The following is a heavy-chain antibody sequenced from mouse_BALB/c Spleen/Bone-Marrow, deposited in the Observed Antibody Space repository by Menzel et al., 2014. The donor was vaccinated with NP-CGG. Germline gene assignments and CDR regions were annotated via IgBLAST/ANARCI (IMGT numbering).Heavy chain of an antibody. CDR1: GYAFSTYW. CDR3: ARVGFSFDY. Sequence: QVQLQQSGAELVRPGSSVKISCKASGYAFSTYWMNWVKQRPGQGLEWIGQIYPGDGDTNYNEKFKGKATLTADKSSSTASIQLSSLTSEDSAFYFCARVGFSFDYWGQATTLTVSS. CDR2: IYPGDGDT. J-gene: IGHJ2*01. D-gene: IGHD3-1*01. V-gene: IGHV1-80*01.